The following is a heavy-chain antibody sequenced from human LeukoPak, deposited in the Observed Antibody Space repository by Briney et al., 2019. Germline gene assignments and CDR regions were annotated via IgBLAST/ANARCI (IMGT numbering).Heavy chain of an antibody. Sequence: PSETLSLTCAVYGGSFSGYYWSWIRQPPGKGLEWIGEIKHSGSTNYNSSLESRVTISVDTSKNQFSLKLSSVTAADTAVYYCARDRGIAVAGTDFDYWGQGTLVTVSS. V-gene: IGHV4-34*01. CDR1: GGSFSGYY. CDR3: ARDRGIAVAGTDFDY. J-gene: IGHJ4*02. CDR2: IKHSGST. D-gene: IGHD6-19*01.